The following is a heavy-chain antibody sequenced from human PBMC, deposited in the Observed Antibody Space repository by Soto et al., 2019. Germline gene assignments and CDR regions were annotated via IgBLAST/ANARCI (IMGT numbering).Heavy chain of an antibody. V-gene: IGHV3-74*01. J-gene: IGHJ3*01. Sequence: GESLKISCAASGFTFYYYWMHRVRQAPGKGLVWVSRVHSDGTTTTYADSVKGRFTISRDNARNTVSLQMSSLRAEDTDIYYCARGDRGGFDLWGHGTVVTVSS. CDR2: VHSDGTTT. CDR1: GFTFYYYW. CDR3: ARGDRGGFDL. D-gene: IGHD3-10*01.